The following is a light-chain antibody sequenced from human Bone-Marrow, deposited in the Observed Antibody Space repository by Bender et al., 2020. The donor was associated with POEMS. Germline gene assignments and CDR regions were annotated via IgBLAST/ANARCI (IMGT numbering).Light chain of an antibody. J-gene: IGLJ2*01. CDR3: ATFTRTSNHVV. V-gene: IGLV2-14*02. CDR1: SSDHL. CDR2: EIS. Sequence: QSALTQPASVSGSPGQSITISCTGTSSDHLVSWYQQYPGTAPKLILFEISQRPSGVPDRFYGSQSGNTASLTVSGLQAEDEADYYCATFTRTSNHVVFGGGTKLTVL.